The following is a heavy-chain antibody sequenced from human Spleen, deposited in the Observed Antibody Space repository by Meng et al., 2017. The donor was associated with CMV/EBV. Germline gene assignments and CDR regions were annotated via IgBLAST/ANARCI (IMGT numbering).Heavy chain of an antibody. V-gene: IGHV1-18*01. Sequence: ASVKVSCKASGYTFTSYGISWVRQAPGQGPEWMGWINPYSGDTKYAQKFQGRVTLTTDTSTSTAYMQLSRLRSDDTALYYCARESGSETDYYYYYAMDAWGQGTTVTVSS. CDR1: GYTFTSYG. CDR3: ARESGSETDYYYYYAMDA. J-gene: IGHJ6*02. D-gene: IGHD1-26*01. CDR2: INPYSGDT.